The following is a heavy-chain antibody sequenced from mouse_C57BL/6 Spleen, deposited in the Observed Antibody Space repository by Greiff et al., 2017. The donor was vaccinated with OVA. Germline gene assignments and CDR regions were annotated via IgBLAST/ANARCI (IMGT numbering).Heavy chain of an antibody. CDR3: AMNYGSSHWYFDV. CDR1: GYTFTDYY. V-gene: IGHV1-26*01. CDR2: INPNNGGT. Sequence: VQLQQSGPELVKPGASVKISCKASGYTFTDYYMNWVKQSHGKSLEWIGDINPNNGGTSYNQKFKGKATLTVDKSSSTAYMGLRSLTSEDSAVYYCAMNYGSSHWYFDVWGTGTTVTVSS. D-gene: IGHD1-1*01. J-gene: IGHJ1*03.